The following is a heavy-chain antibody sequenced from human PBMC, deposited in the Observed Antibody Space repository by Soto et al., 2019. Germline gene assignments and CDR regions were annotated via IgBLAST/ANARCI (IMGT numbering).Heavy chain of an antibody. CDR2: IIPILGIA. V-gene: IGHV1-69*02. CDR1: GGTFSSYT. CDR3: VRPGYIYGGEIDY. Sequence: QVQLVQSGAEVKKPGSSVKVSCKASGGTFSSYTISWVRQAPGQGLEWMGRIIPILGIANYAQKFQGRVTITADKSTSTAYMELRSLRSEDTAVYYCVRPGYIYGGEIDYWGQGTLVSVSS. D-gene: IGHD5-18*01. J-gene: IGHJ4*02.